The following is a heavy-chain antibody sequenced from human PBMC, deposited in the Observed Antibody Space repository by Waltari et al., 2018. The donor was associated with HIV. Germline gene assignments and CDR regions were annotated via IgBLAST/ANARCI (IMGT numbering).Heavy chain of an antibody. CDR3: ARDPQYCSSTSCSYYFDY. V-gene: IGHV3-30-3*01. Sequence: QVQLVESGGGVVQPGRSLRLSCAASGLTFSSYAMHWVRQAPGKGLDWVAVISYDGSNKYYADSVKGRFTIARDNSKNTLYLQMNSLRAEDTAVYYCARDPQYCSSTSCSYYFDYWGQGTLVTVSS. CDR1: GLTFSSYA. CDR2: ISYDGSNK. D-gene: IGHD2-2*01. J-gene: IGHJ4*02.